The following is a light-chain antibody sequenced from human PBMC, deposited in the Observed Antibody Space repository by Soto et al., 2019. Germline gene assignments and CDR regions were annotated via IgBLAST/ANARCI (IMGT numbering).Light chain of an antibody. CDR3: QQYGSSPRT. J-gene: IGKJ1*01. V-gene: IGKV1-33*01. Sequence: DIQMTQSPSSLTASVGDSVTITCQASQDITNYLNWYQQKPGKAPKLLIYDASSRATGIPDRFSGSGSGTDFTLTISRLEPEDFAVYYCQQYGSSPRTFGQGTKVDIK. CDR1: QDITNY. CDR2: DAS.